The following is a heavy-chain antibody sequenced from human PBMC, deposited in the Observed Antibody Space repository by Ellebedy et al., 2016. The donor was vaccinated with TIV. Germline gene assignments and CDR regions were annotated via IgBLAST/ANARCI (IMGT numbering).Heavy chain of an antibody. V-gene: IGHV3-7*01. CDR2: IRQEGDEI. CDR3: ARRASYGDYAVQVNPWFDP. J-gene: IGHJ5*02. D-gene: IGHD4-17*01. CDR1: GFNFRSYW. Sequence: GESLKISCAVSGFNFRSYWMTWVRQAPGKGLEWVAKIRQEGDEIYYVESVKGRFTISRDNAKNPLFLQMNSLRVEDTAVYYCARRASYGDYAVQVNPWFDPWGQGTLVTVSS.